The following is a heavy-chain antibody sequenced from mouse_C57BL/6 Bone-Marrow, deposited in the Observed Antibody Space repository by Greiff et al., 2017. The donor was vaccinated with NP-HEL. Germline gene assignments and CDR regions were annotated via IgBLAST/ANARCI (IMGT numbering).Heavy chain of an antibody. CDR3: AMGNYYGSSSAWFAY. Sequence: VQLQQPGAELVKPGASVKVSCKASGYTFTSYWMHWVKQRPGQGLEWIGRLHPSDSDTNYNQKFKGKATLTVDKSSSTAYMQLSSLTSEDSAVYYCAMGNYYGSSSAWFAYWGQGTLVTVSS. J-gene: IGHJ3*01. D-gene: IGHD1-1*01. V-gene: IGHV1-74*01. CDR1: GYTFTSYW. CDR2: LHPSDSDT.